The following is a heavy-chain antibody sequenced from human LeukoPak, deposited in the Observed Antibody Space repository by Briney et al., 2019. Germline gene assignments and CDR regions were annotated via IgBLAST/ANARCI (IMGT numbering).Heavy chain of an antibody. CDR2: IYYSGST. Sequence: PSETLSLTCTVSGGSISSGGYYWSWIRQHPGKGLEWIGYIYYSGSTYYNPPLKSRVTISVDTSKNQFSLKLSSVTAADTAVYYCAREGWVEWLVRDAFDIWGQGTMVTVSS. CDR3: AREGWVEWLVRDAFDI. V-gene: IGHV4-31*03. J-gene: IGHJ3*02. CDR1: GGSISSGGYY. D-gene: IGHD6-19*01.